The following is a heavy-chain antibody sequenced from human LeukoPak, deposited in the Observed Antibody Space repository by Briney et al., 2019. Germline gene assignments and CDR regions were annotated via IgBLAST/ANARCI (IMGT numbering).Heavy chain of an antibody. Sequence: NPSETLSLTCTVSGGSVSSSLHSWGWVRHPPEKGLEWIGSIYYSGSTNYNASFNSRVTMSVDRSKDQFSLNLTSVAATDTAVYYCARHFYGDYVFDFWDKGTLVTVTS. V-gene: IGHV4-39*01. J-gene: IGHJ4*02. CDR3: ARHFYGDYVFDF. CDR2: IYYSGST. CDR1: GGSVSSSLHS. D-gene: IGHD4-17*01.